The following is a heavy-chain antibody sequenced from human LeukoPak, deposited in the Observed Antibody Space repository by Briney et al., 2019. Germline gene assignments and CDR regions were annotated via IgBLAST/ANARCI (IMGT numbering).Heavy chain of an antibody. V-gene: IGHV3-23*01. Sequence: GGSLRLSCAASGFTFSNAWMSWVRQAPGKGLEWVSAISGSGGSTYYADSVKGRFTISRDNSKNTLYLQMNSLRAEDTAVYYCAKGRRGYSYGWYALDYWGQGTLVTVSS. CDR2: ISGSGGST. CDR1: GFTFSNAW. CDR3: AKGRRGYSYGWYALDY. J-gene: IGHJ4*02. D-gene: IGHD5-18*01.